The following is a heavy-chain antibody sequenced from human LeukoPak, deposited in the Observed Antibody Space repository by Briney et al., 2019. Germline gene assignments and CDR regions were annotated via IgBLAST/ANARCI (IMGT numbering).Heavy chain of an antibody. Sequence: SQTLSLTCTVSGGSISSGSYYWSWIRQPAGKGLEWIGRFYTSGSTNYNPSLKSRVTISVDTSKNQFSLKLNSVTAADTAVYYCARDQQWEPFDYWGQGTLVTVSS. CDR3: ARDQQWEPFDY. CDR2: FYTSGST. D-gene: IGHD1-26*01. J-gene: IGHJ4*02. CDR1: GGSISSGSYY. V-gene: IGHV4-61*02.